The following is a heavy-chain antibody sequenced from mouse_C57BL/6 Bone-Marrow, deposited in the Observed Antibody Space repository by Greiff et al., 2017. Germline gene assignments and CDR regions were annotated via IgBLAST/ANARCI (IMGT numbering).Heavy chain of an antibody. V-gene: IGHV5-15*01. CDR2: ISNLAYSI. J-gene: IGHJ2*01. CDR1: GFTFSDYG. CDR3: ARHGGRRGYLDY. Sequence: DVKLVESGGGLVQPGGSLKLSCAASGFTFSDYGMAWVRQAPRKGPEWVAFISNLAYSIYYADTVTGRFTISRENAKNTLYREMSSLRSEDTAMYYCARHGGRRGYLDYWGQGTTLTVSS.